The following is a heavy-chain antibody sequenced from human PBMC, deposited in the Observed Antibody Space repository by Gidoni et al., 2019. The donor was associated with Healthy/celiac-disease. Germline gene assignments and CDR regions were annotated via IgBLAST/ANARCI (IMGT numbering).Heavy chain of an antibody. V-gene: IGHV5-51*01. J-gene: IGHJ5*02. D-gene: IGHD2-2*01. CDR1: GYSFTSYW. CDR2: VYPGDSDT. Sequence: ELQLVQSGAEVKKPGESWKISCKGSGYSFTSYWIGWVRQLPGEGLEWLGIVYPGDSDTRYSPSCQGQVAISADKSISTAYLQWSSMKASDTAMYYCARRLCSSASGLFDPWGQGTLVTVSS. CDR3: ARRLCSSASGLFDP.